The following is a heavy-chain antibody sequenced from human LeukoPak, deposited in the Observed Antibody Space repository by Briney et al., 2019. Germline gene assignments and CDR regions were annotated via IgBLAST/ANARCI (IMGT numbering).Heavy chain of an antibody. J-gene: IGHJ5*02. CDR1: GFTFSSCW. CDR2: INSDESST. V-gene: IGHV3-74*01. CDR3: AREGRPAVGTDWFDP. D-gene: IGHD6-13*01. Sequence: PGGSLRLSCAASGFTFSSCWMHWVRQGPGKGLVWVSRINSDESSTSYADSVKGRFTISRDNAKNSLYLQMNSLRDEDTAVYYCAREGRPAVGTDWFDPWGQGTLVTVSS.